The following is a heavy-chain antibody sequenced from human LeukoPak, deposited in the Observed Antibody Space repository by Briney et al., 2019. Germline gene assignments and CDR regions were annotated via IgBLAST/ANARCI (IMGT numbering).Heavy chain of an antibody. J-gene: IGHJ4*02. CDR3: VREGGSGGYPLDY. CDR2: ISGDGSST. Sequence: QPGGSLRLSCAASGFTFSSYWMHWVRQAPGKGLVWVSRISGDGSSTSYADSVKGRFTISRDNAKKTLYLQMNSLRAEDTAVYYCVREGGSGGYPLDYWGQGTLVTVSS. D-gene: IGHD1-26*01. CDR1: GFTFSSYW. V-gene: IGHV3-74*01.